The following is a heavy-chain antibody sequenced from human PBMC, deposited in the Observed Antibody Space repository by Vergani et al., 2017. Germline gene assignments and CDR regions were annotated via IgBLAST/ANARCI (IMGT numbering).Heavy chain of an antibody. CDR2: ISGSGGST. J-gene: IGHJ6*03. V-gene: IGHV3-23*01. D-gene: IGHD3-3*01. Sequence: EVQLLESGGGLVQPGGSLRLSCAASGFTFSSYAMSWVRQAPGKGLEWVSAISGSGGSTYYADSVKGRFTISRDNSKNTLYLQMNSLRAEDTAVYYCAKDLNYDFLSGYFTRPSYMDVWGKGTTVTVSS. CDR3: AKDLNYDFLSGYFTRPSYMDV. CDR1: GFTFSSYA.